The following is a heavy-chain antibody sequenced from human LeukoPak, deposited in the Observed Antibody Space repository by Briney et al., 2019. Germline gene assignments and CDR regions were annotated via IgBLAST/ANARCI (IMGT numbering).Heavy chain of an antibody. CDR3: TRDLMDYDVSTGLHHYYMDV. D-gene: IGHD3-9*01. J-gene: IGHJ6*02. CDR2: INGDGRNI. CDR1: GFTFSGYW. Sequence: GGSLRLSCAASGFTFSGYWMHWVRQAPRKGLVWVSRINGDGRNINYADSVRGRFTISRDNAKNTLYLQMNTLRVEDTAVYYCTRDLMDYDVSTGLHHYYMDVWGQGTTVTVSS. V-gene: IGHV3-74*01.